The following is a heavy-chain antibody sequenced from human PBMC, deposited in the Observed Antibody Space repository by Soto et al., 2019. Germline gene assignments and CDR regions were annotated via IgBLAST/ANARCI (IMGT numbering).Heavy chain of an antibody. J-gene: IGHJ4*01. CDR2: ISSGGRTI. Sequence: PGGSLRLSCVVSGLTFSDYYMSWIRQAPGKGLEWISYISSGGRTIFYADSVKGRFTISRDNAKNSLYLQMSSLRAGDTAVYYCARDPRYCSCGSCFYYFDYWGHGTLVTVSS. CDR3: ARDPRYCSCGSCFYYFDY. CDR1: GLTFSDYY. D-gene: IGHD2-15*01. V-gene: IGHV3-11*01.